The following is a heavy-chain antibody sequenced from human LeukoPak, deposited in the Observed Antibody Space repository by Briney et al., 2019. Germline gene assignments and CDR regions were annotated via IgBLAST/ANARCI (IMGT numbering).Heavy chain of an antibody. CDR2: ISGRDANT. J-gene: IGHJ4*02. V-gene: IGHV3-23*01. CDR3: ARRSDYGSDGNYFDY. CDR1: GFTFSSFG. D-gene: IGHD4-17*01. Sequence: GGSLRLSCAASGFTFSSFGISWVRQAPGKGLEWVSTISGRDANTYYADSAEGRFTISRDNSKNTLYLQMNSLRDEDTAVYYCARRSDYGSDGNYFDYWGQGTPVTVS.